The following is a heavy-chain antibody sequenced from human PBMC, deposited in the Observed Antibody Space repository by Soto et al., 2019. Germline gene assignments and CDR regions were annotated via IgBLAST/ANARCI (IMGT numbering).Heavy chain of an antibody. J-gene: IGHJ5*02. CDR2: ISAYNGNT. V-gene: IGHV1-18*01. Sequence: ASVKVSCKASGYTFTSYGISWVRQAPGQGLEWMGWISAYNGNTNYAQKLQGRVTMTTDTSTSTAYMELRSLRSDDTAVYYCARDPSGYVRNWFDPWGQGTLVTVSS. CDR1: GYTFTSYG. CDR3: ARDPSGYVRNWFDP. D-gene: IGHD5-12*01.